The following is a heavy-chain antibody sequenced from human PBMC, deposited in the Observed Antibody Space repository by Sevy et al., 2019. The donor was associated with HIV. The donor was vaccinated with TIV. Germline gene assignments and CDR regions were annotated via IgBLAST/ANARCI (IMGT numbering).Heavy chain of an antibody. CDR2: IVGNGVSA. V-gene: IGHV3-20*04. CDR1: GFTFEDFG. Sequence: GGSLRLSCAASGFTFEDFGMSWVRLRPGKGLEWVCGIVGNGVSAGCADSMKGRFTISRDNAKNSLYLEMNSLRIEDTASYFCAREESCGGACYYFDHWGHGILVTVSS. D-gene: IGHD2-21*02. J-gene: IGHJ4*01. CDR3: AREESCGGACYYFDH.